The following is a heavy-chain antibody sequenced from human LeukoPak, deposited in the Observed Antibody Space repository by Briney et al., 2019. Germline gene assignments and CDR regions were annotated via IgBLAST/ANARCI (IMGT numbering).Heavy chain of an antibody. D-gene: IGHD4-23*01. J-gene: IGHJ5*02. Sequence: ASVKASCKASGYTFTSYGISWVRQAPGQGLEWMGWISAYNGNTNYAQKLQGRVTMTTDTSTSTAYMELRSLRSDDTAVYYCARVPDGGNTGNWFDPWGQGTLVTVSS. CDR2: ISAYNGNT. CDR3: ARVPDGGNTGNWFDP. CDR1: GYTFTSYG. V-gene: IGHV1-18*01.